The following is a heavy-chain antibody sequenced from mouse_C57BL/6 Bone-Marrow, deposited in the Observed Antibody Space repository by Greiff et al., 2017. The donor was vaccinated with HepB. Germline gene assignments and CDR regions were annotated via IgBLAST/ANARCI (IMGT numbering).Heavy chain of an antibody. CDR2: INPSSGYT. CDR1: GYTFTSYW. Sequence: QVHVKQSGAELAKPGASVKLSCKASGYTFTSYWMHWVKQRPGQGLEWIGYINPSSGYTKYNQKFKDKATLTADKSSCTAYMQLSSLTYEDSAVYYCATGKFYYFDYWGQGTTLTVSS. CDR3: ATGKFYYFDY. V-gene: IGHV1-7*01. J-gene: IGHJ2*01.